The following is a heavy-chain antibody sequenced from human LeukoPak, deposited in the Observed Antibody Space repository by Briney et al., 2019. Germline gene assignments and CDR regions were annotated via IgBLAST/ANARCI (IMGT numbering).Heavy chain of an antibody. CDR1: GYRFSASS. V-gene: IGHV1-2*02. Sequence: ASVKVSCKASGYRFSASSMHWVRQAPGQGLEWMGWINPNSGGTNYAQKFQGRVTMTRDTSISTAYMELSRLRSDDTAVYYCARARWSGAFDIWGQGTMVTVSS. D-gene: IGHD3-10*02. CDR3: ARARWSGAFDI. CDR2: INPNSGGT. J-gene: IGHJ3*02.